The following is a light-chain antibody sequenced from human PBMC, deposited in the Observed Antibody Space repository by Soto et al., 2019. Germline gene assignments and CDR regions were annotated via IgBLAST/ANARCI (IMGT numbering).Light chain of an antibody. CDR1: QSISSW. CDR3: QQYNSYRT. CDR2: DAS. V-gene: IGKV1-5*01. J-gene: IGKJ1*01. Sequence: DIQMTRSPSTVSESVGERVIITCRASQSISSWLAWYQQKPGKAPKLLIYDASSLESGVPSRFSGSGSGTEFTLTISSLQPDDFATYYCQQYNSYRTFGQGTKVDI.